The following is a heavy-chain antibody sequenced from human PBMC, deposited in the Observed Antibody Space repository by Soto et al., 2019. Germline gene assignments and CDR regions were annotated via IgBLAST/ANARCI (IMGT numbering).Heavy chain of an antibody. J-gene: IGHJ5*02. V-gene: IGHV1-69*12. CDR2: IIPMYGIA. CDR3: AGEVGRTGFHL. Sequence: QVQLVQSGAEVKKPGSSVRVSCRTSGGTFKKYGFSWVRQAPGQGLEWMGGIIPMYGIANYGQIFQGRLTITADESTNTVYMDLTSLKSEHTAVYYCAGEVGRTGFHLWGQGTQVTVSS. CDR1: GGTFKKYG. D-gene: IGHD1-1*01.